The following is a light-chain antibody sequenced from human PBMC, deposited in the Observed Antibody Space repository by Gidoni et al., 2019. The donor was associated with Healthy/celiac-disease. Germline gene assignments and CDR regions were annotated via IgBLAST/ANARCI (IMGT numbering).Light chain of an antibody. J-gene: IGKJ4*01. Sequence: DIQITQSPSTLSASVGDRVTITCRASQSISSWLAWYQQKPGKAPKLLIYKASSLESGVPSRFSGSGSGTEFTLTISSLQPDDFATYYCQQYNSYSFTFGGGTKVEIK. V-gene: IGKV1-5*03. CDR2: KAS. CDR3: QQYNSYSFT. CDR1: QSISSW.